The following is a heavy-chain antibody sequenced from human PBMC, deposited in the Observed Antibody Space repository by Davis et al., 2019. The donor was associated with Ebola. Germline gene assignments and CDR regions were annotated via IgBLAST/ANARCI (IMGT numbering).Heavy chain of an antibody. Sequence: SQTLSLTCAVYGGSFSGYYWSWIRQPPGKGLEWIGEINHSGSTNYNPSLKSRVTISLDTSRNQFSLILTSVSAADTATYYCARAGGQGGGTLRFWGQGTRVTVSS. CDR2: INHSGST. CDR1: GGSFSGYY. D-gene: IGHD5-12*01. CDR3: ARAGGQGGGTLRF. J-gene: IGHJ4*02. V-gene: IGHV4-34*01.